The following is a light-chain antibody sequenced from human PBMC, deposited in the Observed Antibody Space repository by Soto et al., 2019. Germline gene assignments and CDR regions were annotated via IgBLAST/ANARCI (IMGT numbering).Light chain of an antibody. CDR1: QSISSY. V-gene: IGKV1-39*01. CDR2: AAS. CDR3: KQSYSTPYT. J-gene: IGKJ2*01. Sequence: DIQITQSPSSLSAYVGDRVTITFRSSQSISSYLNWYQQKPGKAPKLLIYAASSLQSGVPSRFSGSGSGTDFTLTISSLQTEDFATYYCKQSYSTPYTFGKGTKVDIK.